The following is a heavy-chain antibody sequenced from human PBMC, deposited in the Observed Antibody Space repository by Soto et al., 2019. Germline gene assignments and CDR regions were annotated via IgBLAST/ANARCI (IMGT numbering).Heavy chain of an antibody. Sequence: PGGSLRLSCAASGFIFSSYAMHWVRQAPGKGLEWVAVISYDGSNKYCVDSVKGRFTISRDNSKNTLYLQMNSLRAEDASVYYCARGIAATGKSPPDYWGQGTLVTVSS. CDR1: GFIFSSYA. J-gene: IGHJ4*02. CDR3: ARGIAATGKSPPDY. D-gene: IGHD6-13*01. V-gene: IGHV3-30*03. CDR2: ISYDGSNK.